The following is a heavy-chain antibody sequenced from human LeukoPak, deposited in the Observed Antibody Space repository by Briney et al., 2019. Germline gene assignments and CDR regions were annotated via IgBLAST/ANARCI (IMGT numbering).Heavy chain of an antibody. CDR1: GFTFSSYG. CDR2: ISYDGSNK. D-gene: IGHD3-22*01. Sequence: GGSLRLSCAASGFTFSSYGMHWVRQAPGKGLEWVAVISYDGSNKYYADSVKGRFTISRDNSKNTLYLQMNSLRAEDTAVYYCARDKYYYDSSGALTEWGQGTLVTVSS. V-gene: IGHV3-30*03. CDR3: ARDKYYYDSSGALTE. J-gene: IGHJ4*02.